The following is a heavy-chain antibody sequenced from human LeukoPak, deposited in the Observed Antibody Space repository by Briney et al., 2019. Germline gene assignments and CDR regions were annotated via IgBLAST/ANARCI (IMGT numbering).Heavy chain of an antibody. V-gene: IGHV3-11*01. J-gene: IGHJ4*02. CDR1: GFTFSDYY. CDR2: IINSDSTI. Sequence: PGGSLRLSCAASGFTFSDYYMGWIRQAPGKGLDWVSHIINSDSTIYYANSVRGRFTISRDNGKNSLYLQMNSLKVEDTAVYYCARVLVAGSGNHWYYFDNWGQGTLVTVSS. D-gene: IGHD3-10*01. CDR3: ARVLVAGSGNHWYYFDN.